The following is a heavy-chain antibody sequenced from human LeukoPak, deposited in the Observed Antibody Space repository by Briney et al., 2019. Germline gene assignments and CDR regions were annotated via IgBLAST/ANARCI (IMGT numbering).Heavy chain of an antibody. V-gene: IGHV1-2*02. D-gene: IGHD3-10*01. Sequence: ASVKVSCKASGYTFTGYYMHWVRQAPGQGLEWMGWINSNSGGTNYAQKFQGRVTMTRDTSISTAYMELSRLRSDDTAVYYCATYYYGSGSYYSGYYFDYWGQGTLVTVSS. CDR2: INSNSGGT. CDR1: GYTFTGYY. J-gene: IGHJ4*02. CDR3: ATYYYGSGSYYSGYYFDY.